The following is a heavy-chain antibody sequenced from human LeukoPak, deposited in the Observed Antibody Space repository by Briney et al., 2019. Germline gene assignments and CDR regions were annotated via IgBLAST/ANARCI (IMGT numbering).Heavy chain of an antibody. CDR1: GGSISNYY. CDR2: IYSSGST. D-gene: IGHD3-10*01. Sequence: PSETLSLTCTVYGGSISNYYWTWIRQPAGKGLEWIGRIYSSGSTNYNPSLKSRVTISVDTSKNQFSLKLSSVTAADTAVYYCARAPTRMVRGVTRNWFDPWGQGTLVTVSS. CDR3: ARAPTRMVRGVTRNWFDP. J-gene: IGHJ5*02. V-gene: IGHV4-4*07.